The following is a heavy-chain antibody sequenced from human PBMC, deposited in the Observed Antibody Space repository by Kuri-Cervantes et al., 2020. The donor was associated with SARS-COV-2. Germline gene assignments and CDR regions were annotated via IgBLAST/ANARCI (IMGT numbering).Heavy chain of an antibody. CDR2: INHRGDT. V-gene: IGHV4-34*01. CDR3: ARGLNGYFFFYYLDV. D-gene: IGHD3-22*01. CDR1: YGTLTGYQ. Sequence: GSLRLSCALYYGTLTGYQWSWIRQPPGKGLEWIGGINHRGDTFYNPSLEGRVTISRDTSENKFSLRLSSVTAADTAVYYCARGLNGYFFFYYLDVWGKGTTVTVSS. J-gene: IGHJ6*03.